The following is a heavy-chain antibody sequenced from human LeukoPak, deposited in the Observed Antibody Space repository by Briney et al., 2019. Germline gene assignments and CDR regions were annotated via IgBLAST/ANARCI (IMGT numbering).Heavy chain of an antibody. D-gene: IGHD3-22*01. CDR1: GGTFSSYA. CDR2: IIPILGIA. J-gene: IGHJ4*02. Sequence: SVKVSCKASGGTFSSYAISWVRQAPGQGLEWMGRIIPILGIANYAQKFQGRVTITADKSTSTAYMELSSLRSEDTAVYYCARQNYYDSSGYGYWGQGTLVTVSS. V-gene: IGHV1-69*04. CDR3: ARQNYYDSSGYGY.